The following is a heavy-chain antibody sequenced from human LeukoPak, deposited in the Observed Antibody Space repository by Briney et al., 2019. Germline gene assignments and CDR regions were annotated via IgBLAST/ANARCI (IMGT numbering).Heavy chain of an antibody. CDR1: GFTFSSYE. Sequence: GGSLRLSCAAPGFTFSSYEMNWVRQAPGKGLEWVSYISSSGSTIYYADSVKGRFTISRDNAKNSLYLQMNSLRAEDTAVYYCAREGHPPGVDYWGQGTLVTVSS. J-gene: IGHJ4*02. CDR2: ISSSGSTI. V-gene: IGHV3-48*03. CDR3: AREGHPPGVDY.